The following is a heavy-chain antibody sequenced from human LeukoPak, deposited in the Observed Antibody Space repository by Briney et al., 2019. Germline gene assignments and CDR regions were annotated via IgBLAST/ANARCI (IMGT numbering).Heavy chain of an antibody. CDR1: GFTSIAYA. CDR2: ISGGGVTT. V-gene: IGHV3-23*01. D-gene: IGHD3-16*01. Sequence: PGGSLRLSCVGSGFTSIAYALTWARQAPGKGLEWVSGISGGGVTTYCADSVKGRFTISRDNSKNTLYLQMNSLRADDTAIYYCARNQQLGGHSYYYYGMDVWGQGTTVTVSS. CDR3: ARNQQLGGHSYYYYGMDV. J-gene: IGHJ6*02.